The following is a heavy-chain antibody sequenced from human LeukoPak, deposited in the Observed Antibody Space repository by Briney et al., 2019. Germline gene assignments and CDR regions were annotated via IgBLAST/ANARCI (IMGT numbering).Heavy chain of an antibody. CDR1: GFTFSSYA. CDR3: ARVLAGQGFWSGYSDWFDP. Sequence: PGGSLRLSCAASGFTFSSYAMSWVRQAPGKGLEWVSAISGSGGSTYYADSVKGRFTISRDNAKNSLYLQMNSLRAEDTAVYYCARVLAGQGFWSGYSDWFDPWGQGTLVTVSS. CDR2: ISGSGGST. D-gene: IGHD3-3*01. J-gene: IGHJ5*02. V-gene: IGHV3-23*01.